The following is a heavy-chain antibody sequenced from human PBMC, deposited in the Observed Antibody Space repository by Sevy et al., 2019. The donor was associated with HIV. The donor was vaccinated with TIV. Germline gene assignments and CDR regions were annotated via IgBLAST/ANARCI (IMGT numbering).Heavy chain of an antibody. D-gene: IGHD3-10*01. CDR1: GYTFTSYG. Sequence: ASVKVSCKASGYTFTSYGISWVRQAPGQGLERLGWISPYDGNRNHIQKLQGRVTMSTDTWMNTAYMELRSLRSDDTALYYCPRAVRFTLVRGDIEDFYAMDVWGQGTTVTVSS. V-gene: IGHV1-18*01. CDR3: PRAVRFTLVRGDIEDFYAMDV. J-gene: IGHJ6*02. CDR2: ISPYDGNR.